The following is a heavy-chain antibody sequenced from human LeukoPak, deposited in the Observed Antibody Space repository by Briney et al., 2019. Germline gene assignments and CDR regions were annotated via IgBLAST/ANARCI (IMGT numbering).Heavy chain of an antibody. CDR1: GFTFSSYE. CDR3: ARRYCSRTSCTLDY. J-gene: IGHJ4*02. V-gene: IGHV3-48*03. Sequence: PGGSLRLSCTASGFTFSSYEMNWVRQAPGKGLEWVSYISSGTTTIYYADSVKGRFTISRDNAKNSLYLQMNSLRAEDTAVYYCARRYCSRTSCTLDYWGQGTLVTVSS. D-gene: IGHD2-2*01. CDR2: ISSGTTTI.